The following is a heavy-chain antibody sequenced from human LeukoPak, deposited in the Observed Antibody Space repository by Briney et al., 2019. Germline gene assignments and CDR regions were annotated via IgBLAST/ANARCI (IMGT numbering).Heavy chain of an antibody. D-gene: IGHD1-26*01. CDR1: GFTFSSYA. V-gene: IGHV3-23*01. CDR2: VSGSGGST. J-gene: IGHJ4*02. CDR3: AKDQVGAPSEREDDY. Sequence: PGGSLRLSCAASGFTFSSYAMSWVRQAPGKGLEWVSAVSGSGGSTYYADSVKGRFTISRDNSKNTLYLQMNSLRAEDTAVYYCAKDQVGAPSEREDDYWGQGTLVTVSS.